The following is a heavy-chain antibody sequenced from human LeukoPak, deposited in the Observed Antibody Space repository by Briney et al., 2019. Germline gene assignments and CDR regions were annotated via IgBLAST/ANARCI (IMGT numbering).Heavy chain of an antibody. Sequence: GGSLRLTCAASGFTFTSYWMHWVCQAPGKGLVWVSRVNSDGSSTTYADSVKGRFTISRDNAKNTLYVQMNSLRAEDTAVYYCARGRYYGMDVWGQGTTVTVSS. V-gene: IGHV3-74*01. CDR3: ARGRYYGMDV. CDR2: VNSDGSST. J-gene: IGHJ6*02. CDR1: GFTFTSYW.